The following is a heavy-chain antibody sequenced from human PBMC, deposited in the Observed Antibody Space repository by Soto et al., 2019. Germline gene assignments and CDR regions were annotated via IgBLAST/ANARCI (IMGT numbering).Heavy chain of an antibody. Sequence: SETLSLTCTVSGGSISGYYWSWIRQPPGKGLEWVGYVYYTGSTSYNPSLKSRLTISVDTSKNQFSLKLTSVTAADTAVYYCARHVVIVSGGSSFDFWGQGILVTAPQ. CDR2: VYYTGST. CDR3: ARHVVIVSGGSSFDF. J-gene: IGHJ4*02. V-gene: IGHV4-59*08. CDR1: GGSISGYY. D-gene: IGHD3-16*01.